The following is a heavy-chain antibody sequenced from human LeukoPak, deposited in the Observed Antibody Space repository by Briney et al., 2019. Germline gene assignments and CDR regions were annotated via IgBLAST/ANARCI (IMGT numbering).Heavy chain of an antibody. Sequence: GGSLRLSCAASGFIFSDFYMSWIRQAPGKGLEWVSYISSSGSTMYYTDSVKGRFTISRDNAKDSLYLQMSSLRAEDTAVYYCARDPGSGYEEHFDYWGQGTLVTVSS. CDR2: ISSSGSTM. CDR1: GFIFSDFY. J-gene: IGHJ4*02. D-gene: IGHD5-12*01. V-gene: IGHV3-11*01. CDR3: ARDPGSGYEEHFDY.